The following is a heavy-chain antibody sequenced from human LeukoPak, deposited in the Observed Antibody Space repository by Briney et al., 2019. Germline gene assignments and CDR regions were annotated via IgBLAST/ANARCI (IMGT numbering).Heavy chain of an antibody. CDR3: AKGPYQLRGDY. CDR1: GFTFSSYG. D-gene: IGHD2-2*01. Sequence: PGGSLRLSCAASGFTFSSYGMHWVRQAPGKGLEWVAVISYDGSNKYYADSVKGRFTISRDNSKNTLYLQMNSLRAEDTAVYYCAKGPYQLRGDYWGQGTLVTVSS. CDR2: ISYDGSNK. V-gene: IGHV3-30*18. J-gene: IGHJ4*02.